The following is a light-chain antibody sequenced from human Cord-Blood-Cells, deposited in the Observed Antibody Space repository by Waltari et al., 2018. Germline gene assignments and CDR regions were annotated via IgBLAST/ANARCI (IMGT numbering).Light chain of an antibody. CDR2: GAS. Sequence: EIVLTQSPGTLSLSPGESATLSCRASQSVSSSYLAWYQQKPGQAPRLLIYGASNRATGIPDRFSGSGSGTDFTLTISRLEPEDFAVYYCQQYGSSITFGQGTRLEIK. V-gene: IGKV3-20*01. CDR1: QSVSSSY. CDR3: QQYGSSIT. J-gene: IGKJ5*01.